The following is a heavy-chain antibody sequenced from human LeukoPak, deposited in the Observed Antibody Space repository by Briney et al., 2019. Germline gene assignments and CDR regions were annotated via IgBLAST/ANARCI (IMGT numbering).Heavy chain of an antibody. V-gene: IGHV3-7*01. Sequence: GGSLRLSCAASGYTFSSYWMSWVRQAPGKGLEWVANIKQDGSEKYYVDSVRGRFTISRDNSKNTLYLQMNSLRAEDMAVYYCAKDLRMVVPAVKGGVDYWGQGTLVTVSS. CDR3: AKDLRMVVPAVKGGVDY. CDR1: GYTFSSYW. D-gene: IGHD2-2*01. J-gene: IGHJ4*02. CDR2: IKQDGSEK.